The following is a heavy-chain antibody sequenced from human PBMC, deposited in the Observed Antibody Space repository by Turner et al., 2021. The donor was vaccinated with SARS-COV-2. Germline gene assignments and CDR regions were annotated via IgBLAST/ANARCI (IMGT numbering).Heavy chain of an antibody. CDR3: ARVSGSSSYYYYGMDV. J-gene: IGHJ6*02. CDR2: ISSSSSTI. V-gene: IGHV3-48*01. D-gene: IGHD6-13*01. CDR1: GFTFSSYS. Sequence: EVRLLDSGEGLVQPGGSLRRSCAASGFTFSSYSMNWVRQAPGKGLEWVSYISSSSSTIYYADSVKGRFTISRDNAKNSLYLQMNSLRAEETAVYNCARVSGSSSYYYYGMDVWGQGTTVTVSS.